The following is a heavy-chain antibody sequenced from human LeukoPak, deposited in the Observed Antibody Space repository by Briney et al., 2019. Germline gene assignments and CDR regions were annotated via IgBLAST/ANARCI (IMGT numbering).Heavy chain of an antibody. CDR1: EFILSSYA. Sequence: GGSLRLSCEASEFILSSYAMSWVRQAPGKGLEWVSSISGSGNRTYYADSVKGRFTISRDNSKNTLFLQMNSLRAEDTAVYYCAKNLYCGGGSCYPSALGMDVWGQGTTVTVSS. CDR3: AKNLYCGGGSCYPSALGMDV. J-gene: IGHJ6*02. D-gene: IGHD2-15*01. CDR2: ISGSGNRT. V-gene: IGHV3-23*01.